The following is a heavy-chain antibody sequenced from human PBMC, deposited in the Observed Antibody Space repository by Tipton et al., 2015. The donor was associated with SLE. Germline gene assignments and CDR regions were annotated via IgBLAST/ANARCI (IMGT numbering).Heavy chain of an antibody. CDR2: IYYSGST. CDR1: GGSISSYY. V-gene: IGHV4-59*01. D-gene: IGHD5-18*01. Sequence: TLSLTCTVSGGSISSYYWSWIRQPPGKGLEWIGYIYYSGSTNYNPPLKSRVTISVDTSKNQFSLKLSSVTAADTAVYYCARESSYGAFDIWGQGTMVTVSS. J-gene: IGHJ3*02. CDR3: ARESSYGAFDI.